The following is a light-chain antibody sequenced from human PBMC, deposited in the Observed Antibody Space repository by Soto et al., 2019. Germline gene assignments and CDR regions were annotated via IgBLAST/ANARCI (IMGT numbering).Light chain of an antibody. J-gene: IGKJ4*01. CDR3: QQYYNSVLT. CDR1: QSMINF. CDR2: ATS. V-gene: IGKV1-39*01. Sequence: DIQMTQSLSSLSASLGDRVTITCRASQSMINFLNWVQHNPGNAPKGLISATSTLQSGVPPKFSASESVTDFTLTISSLPPEDSASYYCQQYYNSVLTFGGGTKVAIK.